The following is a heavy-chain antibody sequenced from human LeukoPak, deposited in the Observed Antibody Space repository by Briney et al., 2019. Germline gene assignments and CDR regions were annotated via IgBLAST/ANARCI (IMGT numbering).Heavy chain of an antibody. V-gene: IGHV1-69*13. D-gene: IGHD1-26*01. CDR3: ARDSEWELRDPDSFDI. J-gene: IGHJ3*02. Sequence: ASVKVSCKASGGTFSSYAINWVRQAPGQGLKWMGGIIPIFGTANYAQKFQGRVTITADEYTSTAYMDLRSLRSDDTAVYYCARDSEWELRDPDSFDIWGQGTMVIVSS. CDR2: IIPIFGTA. CDR1: GGTFSSYA.